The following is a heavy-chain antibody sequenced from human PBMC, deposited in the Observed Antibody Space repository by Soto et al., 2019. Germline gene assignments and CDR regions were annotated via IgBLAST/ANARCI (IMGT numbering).Heavy chain of an antibody. J-gene: IGHJ4*02. Sequence: GGSLRLSCAASGFTFSSYWMHWVRQAPGKGLVWVSRINSDGSSTSYADSVKGRFTISRDNAKNTLYLQMNSLRAEDTAVYYCVSDRYDFWSGYHFDYWGQGTLVTVSS. V-gene: IGHV3-74*01. D-gene: IGHD3-3*01. CDR3: VSDRYDFWSGYHFDY. CDR1: GFTFSSYW. CDR2: INSDGSST.